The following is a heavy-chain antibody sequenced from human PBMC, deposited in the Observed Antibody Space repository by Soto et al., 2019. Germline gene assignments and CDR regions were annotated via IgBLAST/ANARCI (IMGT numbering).Heavy chain of an antibody. J-gene: IGHJ5*02. CDR2: IWPGDSDT. D-gene: IGHD1-1*01. Sequence: PGESLKISCKGSGYSFTSYWIGWVRQMPGKGLEWMGIIWPGDSDTTYSPSFQGQVTISADKSISTAYLQWSSLKASDTATYYCARLPTICIPREPLSSSGQGTLVPVSS. CDR1: GYSFTSYW. V-gene: IGHV5-51*01. CDR3: ARLPTICIPREPLSS.